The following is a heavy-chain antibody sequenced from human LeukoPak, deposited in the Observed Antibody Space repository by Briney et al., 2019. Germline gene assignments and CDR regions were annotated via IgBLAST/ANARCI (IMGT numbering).Heavy chain of an antibody. CDR2: IYYSGST. CDR1: GGSISSSSYY. J-gene: IGHJ4*02. CDR3: ASRPGGIVPANFDY. Sequence: SETLSLTCTVSGGSISSSSYYWGWIRQPPGKGLEWIGSIYYSGSTYYNPSLKSRVTISVDTSKNQFSLKLSSVTAADTAVYYCASRPGGIVPANFDYWGQGTLVTVSS. V-gene: IGHV4-39*01. D-gene: IGHD2-2*01.